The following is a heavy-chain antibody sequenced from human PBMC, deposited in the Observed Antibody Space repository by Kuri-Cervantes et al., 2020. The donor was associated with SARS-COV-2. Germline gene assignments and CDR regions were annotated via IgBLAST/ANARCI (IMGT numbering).Heavy chain of an antibody. CDR3: ARGPTTMDFWSGYYEGVFGY. V-gene: IGHV1-2*02. Sequence: ASVKVSCKASGYTFTGYYMHWVRQAPGQGLEWMGWINPNSGGTNYAQKFQGRVTMTRDTSISTAYMELSRLRSDDTAVYYCARGPTTMDFWSGYYEGVFGYWGQGTLVTVSS. D-gene: IGHD3-3*01. CDR1: GYTFTGYY. CDR2: INPNSGGT. J-gene: IGHJ4*02.